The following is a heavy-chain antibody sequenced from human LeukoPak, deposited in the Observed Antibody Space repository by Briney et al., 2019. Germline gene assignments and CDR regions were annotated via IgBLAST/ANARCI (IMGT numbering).Heavy chain of an antibody. CDR2: ISSSGTSM. Sequence: GALGLSFAASGFPFSDYYMGWIRQAPGKGLGGVSYISSSGTSMYYADSVKGRFTISRDNAKNSLYLQTNSLRAEDTAAYYCARRLLEWLGDAFDIWGQGTMVSVSS. V-gene: IGHV3-11*04. J-gene: IGHJ3*02. CDR3: ARRLLEWLGDAFDI. D-gene: IGHD3-3*01. CDR1: GFPFSDYY.